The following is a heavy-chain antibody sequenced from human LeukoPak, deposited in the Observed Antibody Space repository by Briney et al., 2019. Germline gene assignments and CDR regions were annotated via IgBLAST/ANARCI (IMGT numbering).Heavy chain of an antibody. D-gene: IGHD5-18*01. CDR3: ARQTRYNYGPAFDF. Sequence: SETLSLTCTVSGDSISSYSWSWIRQPAGKGLEWNGDIHNSGNTNYNPSPKSRVTMSVSTSKNQFSLSLSSVTAADTAVYYCARQTRYNYGPAFDFWGQGALVTVSS. V-gene: IGHV4-59*08. J-gene: IGHJ4*02. CDR2: IHNSGNT. CDR1: GDSISSYS.